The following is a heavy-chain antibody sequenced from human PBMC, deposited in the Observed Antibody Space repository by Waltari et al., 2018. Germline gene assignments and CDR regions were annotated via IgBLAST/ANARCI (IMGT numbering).Heavy chain of an antibody. V-gene: IGHV1-2*06. CDR3: ARVESSGSSPWRDWFDP. D-gene: IGHD3-10*01. CDR2: INPNSGGT. Sequence: QVQLVQSGAEVKKPGASVKVSCKASGYTFTGYYMHWVRQAPGQGLEWMGRINPNSGGTNYAQKFQGRVTMTRDTSISTAYMELSRLRSDDTAVYYCARVESSGSSPWRDWFDPWGQGTLVTVSS. CDR1: GYTFTGYY. J-gene: IGHJ5*02.